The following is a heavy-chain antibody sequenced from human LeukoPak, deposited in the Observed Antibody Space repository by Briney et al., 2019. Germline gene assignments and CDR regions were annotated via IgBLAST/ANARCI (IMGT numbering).Heavy chain of an antibody. D-gene: IGHD2-2*02. CDR2: IYYSGST. V-gene: IGHV4-59*01. CDR3: ARVAIWGYCSSTSCYRGGSGYYFDY. J-gene: IGHJ4*02. CDR1: GGSISSYY. Sequence: PSETLSLTCTVSGGSISSYYWSWIRQPPGKGLEWIGYIYYSGSTNYNPTLKSRVTISVDTSKNQFSLKLSSVTAADTAVYYCARVAIWGYCSSTSCYRGGSGYYFDYWGQGTLVTVSS.